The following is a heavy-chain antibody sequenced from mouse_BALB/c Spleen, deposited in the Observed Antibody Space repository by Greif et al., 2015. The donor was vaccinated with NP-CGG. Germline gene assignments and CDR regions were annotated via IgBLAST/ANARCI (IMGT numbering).Heavy chain of an antibody. CDR3: ARIGGSYAMDY. Sequence: QVQLQQSGAELAKPGASVKMSCKASGYTFTSYWMHWVKQRPGQGLEWIGYINPSTGYTEYNQKFEDKATLTADKSSSTAYMQLSSLTSEDSAVYYCARIGGSYAMDYWGQGTSVTVSS. CDR1: GYTFTSYW. J-gene: IGHJ4*01. D-gene: IGHD2-14*01. CDR2: INPSTGYT. V-gene: IGHV1-7*01.